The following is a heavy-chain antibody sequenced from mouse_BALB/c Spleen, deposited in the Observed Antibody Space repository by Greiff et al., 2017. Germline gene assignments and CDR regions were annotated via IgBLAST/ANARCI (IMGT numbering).Heavy chain of an antibody. J-gene: IGHJ4*01. D-gene: IGHD1-1*01. V-gene: IGHV5-6-4*01. CDR1: GFTFSSYT. CDR3: TRDKSYGGREDYAMDY. CDR2: ISSGGSYT. Sequence: EVKLVESGGGLVKPGGSLKLSCAASGFTFSSYTMAWVRQTPEKRLEWVATISSGGSYTYYPDSVKGRFTIARDKAKNTLYLKMSSLKSEDTAMYYCTRDKSYGGREDYAMDYGGQGTSVTVSS.